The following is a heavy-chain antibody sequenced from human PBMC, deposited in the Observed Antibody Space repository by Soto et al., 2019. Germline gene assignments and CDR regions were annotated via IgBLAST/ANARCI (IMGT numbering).Heavy chain of an antibody. V-gene: IGHV4-34*01. Sequence: PSETLSLTSAVYGVSFSGFYWSWLRQPPGKGLEWIGEINHSGSTNYNPSLKSRVTISVDTSKNQFSLKLSSVTAADTAVYYCARFTYGGKTYYLDYWGQGTLVTVSS. CDR1: GVSFSGFY. CDR3: ARFTYGGKTYYLDY. D-gene: IGHD4-17*01. CDR2: INHSGST. J-gene: IGHJ4*02.